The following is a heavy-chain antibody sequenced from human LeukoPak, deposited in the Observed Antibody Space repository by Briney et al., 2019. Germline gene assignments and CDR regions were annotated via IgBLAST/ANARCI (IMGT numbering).Heavy chain of an antibody. CDR3: AREGYGDNSGALDY. Sequence: SETLSLXCTVSGGSISSYYCSWIRQSPGKGLEWIGYINYSRGTDYNPSLKSRVTISVDTSKNQFSLKLSSVTAADTAVYYCAREGYGDNSGALDYWGQGTLVTVSS. CDR2: INYSRGT. CDR1: GGSISSYY. J-gene: IGHJ4*02. D-gene: IGHD4-23*01. V-gene: IGHV4-59*01.